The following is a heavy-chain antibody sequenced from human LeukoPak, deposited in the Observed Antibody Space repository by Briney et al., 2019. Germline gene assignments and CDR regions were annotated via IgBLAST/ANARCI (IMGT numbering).Heavy chain of an antibody. Sequence: GGSLRLSCAASGFTFSSYAMHWVRQAPGKGLEWVAVISYDGSNKYYADSVKGRFTISRDNSRNTLYLQMNSLRAEDTAVYYCASPRQVEMATGVDYWGQGTLVTVSS. CDR1: GFTFSSYA. CDR3: ASPRQVEMATGVDY. CDR2: ISYDGSNK. J-gene: IGHJ4*02. V-gene: IGHV3-30-3*01. D-gene: IGHD5-24*01.